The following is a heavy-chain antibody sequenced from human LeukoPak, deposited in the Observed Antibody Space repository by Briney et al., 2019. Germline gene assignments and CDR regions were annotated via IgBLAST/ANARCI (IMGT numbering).Heavy chain of an antibody. CDR2: IYSDGNT. CDR1: GFTFSSYA. J-gene: IGHJ5*02. Sequence: GGSLRLSCAASGFTFSSYAMSWVRQAPGKGLEWLSIIYSDGNTYYADSVKGRFTISRDNSKNTLYLQMNSLTAEDTAVYYCARANSATIPGVDPWGQGTLVTVSS. D-gene: IGHD1-26*01. V-gene: IGHV3-53*01. CDR3: ARANSATIPGVDP.